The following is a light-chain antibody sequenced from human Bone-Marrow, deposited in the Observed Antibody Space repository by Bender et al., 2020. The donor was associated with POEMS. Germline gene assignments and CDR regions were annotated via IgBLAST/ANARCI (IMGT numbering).Light chain of an antibody. CDR3: CSYTNSSTYV. CDR1: SNDVGRYNF. Sequence: QSALTQPRAVSGSPGQSVTISCTGTSNDVGRYNFVSWYQQHPGKAPKLMIYEVNKRPSGVPDRFSGSKSDNTASLTISGLQAEDEADYYCCSYTNSSTYVFGTGTKVTAL. J-gene: IGLJ1*01. V-gene: IGLV2-11*01. CDR2: EVN.